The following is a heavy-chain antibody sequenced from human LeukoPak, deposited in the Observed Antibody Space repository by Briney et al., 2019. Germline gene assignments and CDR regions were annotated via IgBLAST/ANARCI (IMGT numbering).Heavy chain of an antibody. CDR1: GFTFSSYA. V-gene: IGHV3-23*01. J-gene: IGHJ4*02. D-gene: IGHD3-22*01. Sequence: PGGSLRLSCAASGFTFSSYAMSWVRQAPGKGLEWVSAISGSGGSTYYADSVKGRFTISRDNSKNTLYLQMNSLRAEDTAVYYCAKDLTEAGYYDSSGYEDYWGQGTLVTVSS. CDR3: AKDLTEAGYYDSSGYEDY. CDR2: ISGSGGST.